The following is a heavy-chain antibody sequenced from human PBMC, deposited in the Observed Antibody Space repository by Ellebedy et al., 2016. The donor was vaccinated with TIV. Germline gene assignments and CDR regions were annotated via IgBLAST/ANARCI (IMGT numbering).Heavy chain of an antibody. V-gene: IGHV3-48*02. CDR1: GFTFSSYT. CDR3: ARIELERRNGVDY. CDR2: ISSSSSTI. D-gene: IGHD1-1*01. Sequence: GGSLRLXCAASGFTFSSYTMNWVRQAPGKGLEWVSYISSSSSTIHYADSVKGRFTISRDNAKNSLYLQMNSLRDEDTAVYYCARIELERRNGVDYWGQGTLVTVSS. J-gene: IGHJ4*02.